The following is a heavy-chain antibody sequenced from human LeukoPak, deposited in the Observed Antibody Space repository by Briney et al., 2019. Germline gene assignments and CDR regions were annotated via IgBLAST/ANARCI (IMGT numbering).Heavy chain of an antibody. V-gene: IGHV4-4*07. CDR2: ITTSGTT. Sequence: SETLSLTCTVSGGSISSYYWNWIRQPAGKGLEWIGRITTSGTTNYNPSLKSRVTMSVDTSKNQFSLKLSPVTAADTAVYYCARDHGSGWYDYWGQGTLVTVSS. CDR3: ARDHGSGWYDY. D-gene: IGHD6-19*01. CDR1: GGSISSYY. J-gene: IGHJ4*02.